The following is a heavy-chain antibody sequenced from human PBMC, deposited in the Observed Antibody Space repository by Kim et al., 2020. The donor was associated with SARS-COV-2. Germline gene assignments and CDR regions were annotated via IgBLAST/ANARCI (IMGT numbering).Heavy chain of an antibody. CDR3: AKDRGSGWTIDY. J-gene: IGHJ4*02. Sequence: GGSLRLSCAASGFTFDDYTMHWVRQAPGKGLEWVSLISWDGGSTYYADSVKGRFTISRDNSKNSLYLQMNSLRTEDTALYYCAKDRGSGWTIDYWGQGTLVTVSS. CDR2: ISWDGGST. CDR1: GFTFDDYT. D-gene: IGHD6-19*01. V-gene: IGHV3-43*01.